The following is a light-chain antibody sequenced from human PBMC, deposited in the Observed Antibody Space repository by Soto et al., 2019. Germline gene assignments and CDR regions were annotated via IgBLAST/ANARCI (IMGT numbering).Light chain of an antibody. CDR1: QSISLW. J-gene: IGKJ1*01. CDR2: KTS. Sequence: DIHMTQSPSTLSASVGDRVTITCRASQSISLWLAWYQQKPGTAPNLLVYKTSSLETGVPSRFSGSGSGTEFTLTISSLQPDDFATYYCQHYKDYSWTFGQGTKVEVK. V-gene: IGKV1-5*03. CDR3: QHYKDYSWT.